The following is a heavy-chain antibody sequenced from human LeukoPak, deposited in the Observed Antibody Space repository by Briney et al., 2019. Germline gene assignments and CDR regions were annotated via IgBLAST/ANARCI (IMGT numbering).Heavy chain of an antibody. V-gene: IGHV3-23*01. CDR3: AKAPRNYGDYEDYFDY. CDR1: GFTFSSYA. D-gene: IGHD4-17*01. J-gene: IGHJ4*02. CDR2: ISGSGGST. Sequence: GGSLRLSCAASGFTFSSYAMSWVRQAPGKGLEWVSAISGSGGSTYYADSVEGRFTISRDNSKNTLYLQMNSLRAEDTAVYYCAKAPRNYGDYEDYFDYWGQGTLVTVSS.